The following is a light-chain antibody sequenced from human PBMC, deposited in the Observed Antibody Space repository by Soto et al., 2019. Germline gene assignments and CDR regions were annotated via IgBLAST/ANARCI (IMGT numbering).Light chain of an antibody. CDR1: RSNIGTNT. J-gene: IGLJ2*01. V-gene: IGLV1-44*01. CDR3: AAWDDSLNGHVV. Sequence: VLTQTPSVSGTPGQRVTISCSGSRSNIGTNTVNWFQQLPGTAPKLLIYNNGQRPSGVPDRFSGYKSGTSATLAISGLQSEDEADYYCAAWDDSLNGHVVFGGGTKLTVL. CDR2: NNG.